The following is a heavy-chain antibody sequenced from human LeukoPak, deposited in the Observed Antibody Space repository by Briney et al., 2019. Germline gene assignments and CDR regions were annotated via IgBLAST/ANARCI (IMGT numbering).Heavy chain of an antibody. CDR3: ARGHYDFWSGYYDP. CDR2: MNPNSGNT. CDR1: GYTFTSYD. Sequence: ASVKVSCKASGYTFTSYDINWVRQATGQGLEWIGWMNPNSGNTGYAQKFQGRVTMTRNTSISTAYMELSSLRSEDTAVYYCARGHYDFWSGYYDPFGQGTLVTVSS. J-gene: IGHJ5*02. V-gene: IGHV1-8*01. D-gene: IGHD3-3*01.